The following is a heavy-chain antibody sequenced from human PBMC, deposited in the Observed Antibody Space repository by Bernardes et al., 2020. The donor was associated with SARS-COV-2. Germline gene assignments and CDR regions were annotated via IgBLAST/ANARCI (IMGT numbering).Heavy chain of an antibody. CDR3: ASVTWSSHDGFDI. Sequence: ASVKVSCKASGYTFTDYHIHWVRQAPGQGLEWMGWVYPKSGDTSFAQKFQGRVTMTRDTPVSTAYMELSRLRFDDTAVYYCASVTWSSHDGFDIWGQGTVVTVSS. CDR1: GYTFTDYH. CDR2: VYPKSGDT. D-gene: IGHD6-13*01. J-gene: IGHJ3*02. V-gene: IGHV1-2*02.